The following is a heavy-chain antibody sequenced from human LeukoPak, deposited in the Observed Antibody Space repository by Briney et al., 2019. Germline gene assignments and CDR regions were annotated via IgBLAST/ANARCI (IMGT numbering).Heavy chain of an antibody. CDR3: ARVGRGITMVRAQGWVDI. J-gene: IGHJ3*02. CDR2: ISSSSSYT. V-gene: IGHV3-11*05. CDR1: GFTFSDYY. D-gene: IGHD3-10*01. Sequence: PGGSLRLSCAASGFTFSDYYMSWIRQAPGKGLEWVSYISSSSSYTNYADSVKGRFTISRDNAKNSLYLQMNSLRAEDTAVYYCARVGRGITMVRAQGWVDIWGQGTMVTVSS.